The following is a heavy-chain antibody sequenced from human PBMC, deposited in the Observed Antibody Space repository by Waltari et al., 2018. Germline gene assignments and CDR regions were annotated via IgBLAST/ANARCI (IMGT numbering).Heavy chain of an antibody. CDR2: INHSGST. J-gene: IGHJ4*02. CDR1: GGSFSGYY. Sequence: QVQLQQWGAGLLKPSETLSLTCAVYGGSFSGYYWSWIRQPPGKGLEWSGEINHSGSTNYNPSLKSRVTISVDTSKNQFSLKLSSVTAADTAVYYCAVGRWYGRIDYWGQGTLVTVSS. CDR3: AVGRWYGRIDY. V-gene: IGHV4-34*01. D-gene: IGHD6-13*01.